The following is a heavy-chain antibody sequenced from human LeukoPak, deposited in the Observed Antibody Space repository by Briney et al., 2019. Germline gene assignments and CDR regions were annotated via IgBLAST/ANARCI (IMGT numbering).Heavy chain of an antibody. J-gene: IGHJ4*02. CDR3: AKRSAAGTVGYFDY. CDR1: GFTFSSYA. Sequence: GGSLRLSCAASGFTFSSYAITWVRQAPGKGLEWVSGISWNSGTIYYADSVKGRFTISRDDAKNSLYLQMNSLRPEDTALYYCAKRSAAGTVGYFDYWGQGTLVTVSS. V-gene: IGHV3-9*01. CDR2: ISWNSGTI. D-gene: IGHD6-13*01.